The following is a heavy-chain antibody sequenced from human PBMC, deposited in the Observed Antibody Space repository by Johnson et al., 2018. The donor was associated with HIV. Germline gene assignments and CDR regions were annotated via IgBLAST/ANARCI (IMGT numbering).Heavy chain of an antibody. J-gene: IGHJ3*02. CDR1: GFTFSSYG. CDR2: IRYDGSNK. V-gene: IGHV3-30*02. Sequence: QVQLVESGGGVVQPGGSLRLSCAASGFTFSSYGMHWVRQAPGKGLEWVAFIRYDGSNKYYADSVKGRFTISRDNSENTLYLQMGSLRVEDMATYYCARARAKVVAGLDAFDIWGQGTMVTVSS. D-gene: IGHD6-19*01. CDR3: ARARAKVVAGLDAFDI.